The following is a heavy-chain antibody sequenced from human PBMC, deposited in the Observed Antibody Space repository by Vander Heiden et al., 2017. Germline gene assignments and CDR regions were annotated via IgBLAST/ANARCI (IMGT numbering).Heavy chain of an antibody. CDR1: GYTFTGHY. D-gene: IGHD2-2*01. Sequence: QVQLVQSGAEVKKPGASVKVSCKASGYTFTGHYMHWVRQAPGQGLEWMGWINPNSGGTNYAQKFQGRVTMTRDTSISTAYMELSRLRSDDTAVYYCAREESCSSTSCLRDWFDPWGQGTLGTVSS. J-gene: IGHJ5*02. CDR2: INPNSGGT. V-gene: IGHV1-2*02. CDR3: AREESCSSTSCLRDWFDP.